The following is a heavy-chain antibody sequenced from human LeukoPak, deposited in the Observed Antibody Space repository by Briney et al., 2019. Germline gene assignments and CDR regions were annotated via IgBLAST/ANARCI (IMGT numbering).Heavy chain of an antibody. CDR2: IYYSGST. V-gene: IGHV4-59*12. CDR1: GGSISSYY. J-gene: IGHJ4*02. CDR3: AREGGPRAPYYYDSSGYYHPFSHYYFDY. D-gene: IGHD3-22*01. Sequence: SETLSLTCTVSGGSISSYYWSWIRQPPGKGLEWIGYIYYSGSTNYNPSLKSRVTISVDTSKNQFSLKLSSVTAADTAVYYCAREGGPRAPYYYDSSGYYHPFSHYYFDYWGQGTLVTVSS.